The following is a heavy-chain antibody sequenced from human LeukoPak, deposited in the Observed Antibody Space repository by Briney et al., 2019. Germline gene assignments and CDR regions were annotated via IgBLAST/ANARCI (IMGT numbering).Heavy chain of an antibody. D-gene: IGHD4-23*01. V-gene: IGHV3-30*02. CDR3: ARGARWAYYFDY. CDR2: IRYDGSNK. CDR1: GFTFSSYG. Sequence: GGSLRLSCAASGFTFSSYGMHWVRQAPGKGLEWVAFIRYDGSNKYYADSVKGRFTISRDNANNSVFLQMNNLRAEDSAIYYCARGARWAYYFDYWGQGSLVTVSS. J-gene: IGHJ4*02.